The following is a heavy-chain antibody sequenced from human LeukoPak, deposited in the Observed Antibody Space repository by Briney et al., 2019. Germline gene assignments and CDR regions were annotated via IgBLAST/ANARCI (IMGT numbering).Heavy chain of an antibody. CDR1: GGSISNSYYY. CDR2: IDYSGST. J-gene: IGHJ4*02. V-gene: IGHV4-39*01. Sequence: PSETLSLTXTVSGGSISNSYYYWGWIRQPPGKGLEWIGSIDYSGSTYYNPSLKSRVTISVDTSKNQFSLKLSSVTAADTAVYYCARLHYYDSSGYYYRFDYWGQGTLVTVSS. D-gene: IGHD3-22*01. CDR3: ARLHYYDSSGYYYRFDY.